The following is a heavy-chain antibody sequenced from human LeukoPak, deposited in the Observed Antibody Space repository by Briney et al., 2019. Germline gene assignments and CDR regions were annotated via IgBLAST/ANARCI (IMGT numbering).Heavy chain of an antibody. J-gene: IGHJ5*02. V-gene: IGHV4-59*12. Sequence: PSETLSLTCTVSGGSISSYYWSWIRQPPGKGLEWIGYIYYSGSTNYNPSLKSRVTISVDTSKNQFSLKLSSVTAADTAVYYCARGEGILRYFDWPDRAGWFDPWGQGTLVTVSS. CDR3: ARGEGILRYFDWPDRAGWFDP. CDR2: IYYSGST. D-gene: IGHD3-9*01. CDR1: GGSISSYY.